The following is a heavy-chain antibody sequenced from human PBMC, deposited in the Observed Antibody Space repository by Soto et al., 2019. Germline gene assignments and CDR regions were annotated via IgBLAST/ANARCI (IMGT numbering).Heavy chain of an antibody. CDR2: INVYNGNT. V-gene: IGHV1-18*01. J-gene: IGHJ4*02. D-gene: IGHD3-10*01. CDR3: ATKGRLWFGELGVQGFDY. Sequence: ASVKVSCKASGYTFTTYGISWVRQAPGQGLEWMGWINVYNGNTKYAQKFQGRVTMTEDTSTDTAYMELSSLRSEDTAVYYCATKGRLWFGELGVQGFDYWGQGTLVTVSS. CDR1: GYTFTTYG.